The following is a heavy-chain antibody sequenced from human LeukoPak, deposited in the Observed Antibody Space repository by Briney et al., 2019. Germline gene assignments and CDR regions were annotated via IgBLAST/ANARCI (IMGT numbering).Heavy chain of an antibody. CDR1: GGSISSHY. Sequence: PSETLSLTCTVYGGSISSHYWSWIRQPPGQGLEWIAYIFYSGSTNYNPSLRNRVTISVDTSKNQFSLKLSSVTAADTAVYYCAREGPLGIVATITSYFDYWGQGTLVTVSS. CDR2: IFYSGST. CDR3: AREGPLGIVATITSYFDY. D-gene: IGHD5-12*01. V-gene: IGHV4-59*11. J-gene: IGHJ4*02.